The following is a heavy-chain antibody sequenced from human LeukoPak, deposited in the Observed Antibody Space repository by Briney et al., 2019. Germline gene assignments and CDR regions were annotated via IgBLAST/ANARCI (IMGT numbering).Heavy chain of an antibody. CDR3: ARLSYEDIVVVPAAYYYFDY. CDR1: GFTFSDYY. J-gene: IGHJ4*02. CDR2: INHSGST. Sequence: GSLRLSCGASGFTFSDYYMSWIRQPPGKGLEWIGEINHSGSTNYNPSLKSRVTISVDTSKNQFSLKLSSVTAADTAVYYCARLSYEDIVVVPAAYYYFDYWGQGTLVTVSS. D-gene: IGHD2-2*01. V-gene: IGHV4-34*01.